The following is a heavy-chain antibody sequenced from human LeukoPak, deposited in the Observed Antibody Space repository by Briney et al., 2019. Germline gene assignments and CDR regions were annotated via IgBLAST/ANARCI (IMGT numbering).Heavy chain of an antibody. CDR2: IFYSGSP. J-gene: IGHJ4*02. CDR3: ARVGHLAAAGTYDY. D-gene: IGHD6-13*01. V-gene: IGHV4-59*08. CDR1: GGSISSYY. Sequence: SETLSLTCTVSGGSISSYYWSWIRQPPGKGLEWIGNIFYSGSPNYNPSLKSRVTISLDTSKNQFSLKLSSVTAADTAVYYCARVGHLAAAGTYDYWGQGTLVTVSS.